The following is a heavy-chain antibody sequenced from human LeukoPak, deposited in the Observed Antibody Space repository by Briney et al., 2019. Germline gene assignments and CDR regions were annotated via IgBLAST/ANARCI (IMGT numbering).Heavy chain of an antibody. D-gene: IGHD2-2*01. Sequence: GGSLRLSCEASGFTFSSYSMNWVRQAPGKGLEWVSSISGSSGYIYYADSVKGRFTISRDNAKNSLYLQMNSLRAEDTAVYYCARAGVVPATDYYYYYGLDVWGQGTTVTVSS. J-gene: IGHJ6*02. V-gene: IGHV3-21*01. CDR2: ISGSSGYI. CDR1: GFTFSSYS. CDR3: ARAGVVPATDYYYYYGLDV.